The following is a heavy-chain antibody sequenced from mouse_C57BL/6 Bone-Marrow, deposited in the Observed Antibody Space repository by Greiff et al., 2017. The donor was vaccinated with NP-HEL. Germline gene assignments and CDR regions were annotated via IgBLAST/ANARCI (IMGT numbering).Heavy chain of an antibody. CDR2: IDPSDSYT. V-gene: IGHV1-69*01. J-gene: IGHJ1*03. CDR3: AREGNWDEDWYFDV. CDR1: GYTFTSYW. D-gene: IGHD4-1*01. Sequence: QVQLQQPGAELVMPGASVKLSCKASGYTFTSYWMHWVKQRPGQGLEWIGEIDPSDSYTNYNQKFKGKSTLTADKSSSTAYMQLSSLTSEDSAVYYCAREGNWDEDWYFDVWGTGTTVTVSS.